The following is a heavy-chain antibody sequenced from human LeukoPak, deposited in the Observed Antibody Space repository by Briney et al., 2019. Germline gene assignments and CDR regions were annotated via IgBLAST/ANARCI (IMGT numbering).Heavy chain of an antibody. J-gene: IGHJ4*02. Sequence: SETLSLTCTVSGGSISSYYWSWIRQPAGKGLEWIGRIYTSGSTNYNPSLKSRVTMSVDTSKNQFSLKLSSVTAADTAVYYCARDGEWNDFQQVPPAAANWGQGTLVTVSS. CDR2: IYTSGST. V-gene: IGHV4-4*07. CDR1: GGSISSYY. CDR3: ARDGEWNDFQQVPPAAAN. D-gene: IGHD1-1*01.